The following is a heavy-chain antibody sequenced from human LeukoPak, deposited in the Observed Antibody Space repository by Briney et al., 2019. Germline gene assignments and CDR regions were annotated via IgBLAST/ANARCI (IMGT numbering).Heavy chain of an antibody. V-gene: IGHV4-59*01. CDR2: IYYSGNT. J-gene: IGHJ4*02. D-gene: IGHD3-10*01. CDR1: GGSISTYY. Sequence: PSETLSLTCTVSGGSISTYYWSWIRQPPGKGLEWIGYIYYSGNTNYNPSLKSRVTISLDTSKNQFSLKLSSVTAADTAVYYCARLPGYYGSGSHFDYWGQGTLVTVSS. CDR3: ARLPGYYGSGSHFDY.